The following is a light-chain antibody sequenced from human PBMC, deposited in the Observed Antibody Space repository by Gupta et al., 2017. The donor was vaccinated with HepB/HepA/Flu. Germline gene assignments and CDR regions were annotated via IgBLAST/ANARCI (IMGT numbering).Light chain of an antibody. CDR1: QSVNSY. J-gene: IGKJ4*01. V-gene: IGKV3-15*01. Sequence: EVVMTQSPATLSVSPGERATLSCRASQSVNSYLAWYQQKPGQGPRLLIYGASTRATGISARFSGSGSGTEFTLTISSLQSEDFAVYYCQQNNNWPFTFGRGTKVEIK. CDR3: QQNNNWPFT. CDR2: GAS.